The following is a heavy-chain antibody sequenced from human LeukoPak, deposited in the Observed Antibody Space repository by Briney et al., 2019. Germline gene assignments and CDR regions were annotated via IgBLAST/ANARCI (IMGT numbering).Heavy chain of an antibody. CDR2: IVYDGSNK. V-gene: IGHV3-30*02. CDR1: GFTFSSYG. J-gene: IGHJ4*02. CDR3: ASRHIVVVIATSPLSYSTFDY. D-gene: IGHD2-21*01. Sequence: GGSLRLSCAASGFTFSSYGMHWVRQAPGKGLQWVALIVYDGSNKYYADSVKGRFTISRDNSKNTLYLQMNSLRAEDTAVYYCASRHIVVVIATSPLSYSTFDYWGQGTLVTVSS.